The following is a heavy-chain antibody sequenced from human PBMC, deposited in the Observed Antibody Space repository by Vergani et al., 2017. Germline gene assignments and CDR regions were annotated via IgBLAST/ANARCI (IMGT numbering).Heavy chain of an antibody. J-gene: IGHJ6*03. Sequence: EVQLVESGGGLVKPGGSLRLSCAASGFTFSSYSMNWVRQAPGKGLEWVSSISSSSSYIYYADSVKGRFTISRDNAKNSLYLQMNSLRAEDTAVYYCERVITGTTNYYYYYMDVWGKGTTVTVSS. CDR1: GFTFSSYS. V-gene: IGHV3-21*01. D-gene: IGHD1-7*01. CDR3: ERVITGTTNYYYYYMDV. CDR2: ISSSSSYI.